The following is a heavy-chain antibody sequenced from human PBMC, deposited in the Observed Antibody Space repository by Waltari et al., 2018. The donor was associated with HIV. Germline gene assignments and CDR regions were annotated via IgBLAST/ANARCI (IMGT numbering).Heavy chain of an antibody. V-gene: IGHV2-5*02. CDR1: GFSLSTSGVG. CDR2: IYWDDDK. D-gene: IGHD3-10*01. J-gene: IGHJ3*02. CDR3: AHRQGGEAEAAFDI. Sequence: QITLKESGPTLVKPTQTLTLTCTFSGFSLSTSGVGVGWIRQPPGKALEWLALIYWDDDKRYSPALKSRLTITKDTSKNQVVLTMTNMDPVDTATYYCAHRQGGEAEAAFDIWGQGTMVTVSS.